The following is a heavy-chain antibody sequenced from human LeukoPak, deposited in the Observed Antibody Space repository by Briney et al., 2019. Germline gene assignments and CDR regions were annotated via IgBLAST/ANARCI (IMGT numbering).Heavy chain of an antibody. J-gene: IGHJ4*02. CDR1: GFTFSSHW. V-gene: IGHV3-74*01. CDR3: ARVYSGGVATIASPYY. D-gene: IGHD5-12*01. CDR2: INGDGSDT. Sequence: GGSLRLSCAASGFTFSSHWMSWVRQAPGKGLVWVSRINGDGSDTTYADSVKGRFTISRDNAKNTLYLQMNSLRVEDTAVYFCARVYSGGVATIASPYYWGQGILVTVSS.